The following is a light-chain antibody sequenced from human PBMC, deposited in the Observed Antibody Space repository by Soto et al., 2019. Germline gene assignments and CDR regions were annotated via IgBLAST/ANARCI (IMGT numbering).Light chain of an antibody. CDR1: QSVSSSY. Sequence: VFTQSPGTLSLSPGERATLSCRASQSVSSSYLAWYQKQRGQAARLLNYGASNRATGIQARFSGSGSRTDFTLTISSLEPEDLAVYYCQQRSKWPITFGQGTRLEI. CDR3: QQRSKWPIT. J-gene: IGKJ5*01. V-gene: IGKV3D-20*02. CDR2: GAS.